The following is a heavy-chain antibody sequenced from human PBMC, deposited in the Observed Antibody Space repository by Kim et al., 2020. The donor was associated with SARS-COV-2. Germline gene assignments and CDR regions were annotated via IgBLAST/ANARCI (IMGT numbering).Heavy chain of an antibody. D-gene: IGHD2-15*01. J-gene: IGHJ4*02. Sequence: SRVTISVDTSKNQFSLKLTSVTAADTAVYYCARVRGRGYCSDGSCYSLDYWGQGTLVTVSS. V-gene: IGHV4-31*02. CDR3: ARVRGRGYCSDGSCYSLDY.